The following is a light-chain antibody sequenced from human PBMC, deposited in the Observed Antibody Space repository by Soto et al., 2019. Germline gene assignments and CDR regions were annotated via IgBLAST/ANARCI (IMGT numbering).Light chain of an antibody. J-gene: IGKJ2*01. Sequence: EIVLTQSPATLSLSPGERATLSCRASQSVSSFLAWYQQKPGQAPRLLIYDASHRVTGIPDRFSGSGSGTDFTLTISSLEPEDFVVYYCQQRSNWPQYTFGQGTKLEIK. CDR2: DAS. V-gene: IGKV3-11*01. CDR1: QSVSSF. CDR3: QQRSNWPQYT.